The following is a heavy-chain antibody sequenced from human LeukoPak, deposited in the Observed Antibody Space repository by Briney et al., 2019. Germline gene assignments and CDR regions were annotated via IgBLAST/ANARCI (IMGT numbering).Heavy chain of an antibody. D-gene: IGHD5-18*01. V-gene: IGHV4-34*01. CDR2: INHSGST. CDR3: ARHRGYSYGAKPYYFDY. J-gene: IGHJ4*02. Sequence: SETLSLTCAGYGGSFSGYYWSSIRQPPGKGLEWIGEINHSGSTNYNPSLKSRVTISVDTSKNQFSLKLSSVTAADTAVYYCARHRGYSYGAKPYYFDYWGQGTLVTVSS. CDR1: GGSFSGYY.